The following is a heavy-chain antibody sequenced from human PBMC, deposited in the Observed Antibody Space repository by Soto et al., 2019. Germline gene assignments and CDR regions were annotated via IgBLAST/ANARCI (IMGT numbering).Heavy chain of an antibody. CDR2: INPSGGST. Sequence: ASVXVSFKASRYTFTSYYMHFVLQAPGQGLDWIGIINPSGGSTIYAQKFQGRVTMTRDTSTSTVYMELSSLRSEDTAVYYCARGEFITIIVVVNSGGDDYCCQGTLVNVSS. J-gene: IGHJ4*02. D-gene: IGHD3-22*01. V-gene: IGHV1-46*01. CDR3: ARGEFITIIVVVNSGGDDY. CDR1: RYTFTSYY.